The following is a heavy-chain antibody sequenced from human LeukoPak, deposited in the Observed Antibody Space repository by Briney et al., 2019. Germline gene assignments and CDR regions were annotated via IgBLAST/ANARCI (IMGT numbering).Heavy chain of an antibody. V-gene: IGHV3-33*08. CDR1: GFTFSSYG. Sequence: GGSLRLSCAASGFTFSSYGMHWVRQAPGKGLEWVAVIWYDGSNKYYADSVKGRFTISRDNSKNTLYLQMNSLGAEDTAVYYCARVSLGSGWYSDYFDYWGQGTLVTVSS. D-gene: IGHD6-19*01. CDR2: IWYDGSNK. CDR3: ARVSLGSGWYSDYFDY. J-gene: IGHJ4*02.